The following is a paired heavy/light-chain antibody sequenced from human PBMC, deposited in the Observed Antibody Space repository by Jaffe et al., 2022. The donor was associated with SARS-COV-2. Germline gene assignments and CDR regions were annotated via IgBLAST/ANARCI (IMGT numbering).Heavy chain of an antibody. V-gene: IGHV4-39*01. Sequence: QMQLQESGPRLVKPSETLSLTCTVSGGSISSSSFYWGWIRQPPGKGLEWTGSMSYSGSPNYNPSLKSRVTISVDTSKNQFSLNLSSVTAADTAVYYCARLQRSYYYDSYSYFDYWGQGILVTVSS. D-gene: IGHD3-22*01. J-gene: IGHJ4*02. CDR2: MSYSGSP. CDR3: ARLQRSYYYDSYSYFDY. CDR1: GGSISSSSFY.
Light chain of an antibody. Sequence: QSVVTQPASVSGSPGQSITISCTGTSSDVGGYKYVSWYQQHPGKAPKLMIYDINNRPSGVSHRFSGSKSGNTASLTISGLQAEDEADYYCSSYTSSSTLVFGGGTKLTVL. CDR1: SSDVGGYKY. CDR2: DIN. V-gene: IGLV2-14*01. J-gene: IGLJ3*02. CDR3: SSYTSSSTLV.